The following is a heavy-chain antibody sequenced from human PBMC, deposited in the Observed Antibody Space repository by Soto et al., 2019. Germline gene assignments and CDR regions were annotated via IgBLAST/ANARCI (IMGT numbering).Heavy chain of an antibody. Sequence: SETLSLTCTVSGGSVTSDEDYWTWIRQSPGKGLEWIGYISNSGSTGYNPSLKTRLSMSVDRSKNQFTLRLTSVTAADTAVYFCATESGSTYGYFDHWGQGIQVTVSS. CDR1: GGSVTSDEDY. D-gene: IGHD5-18*01. J-gene: IGHJ4*02. CDR2: ISNSGST. V-gene: IGHV4-30-4*01. CDR3: ATESGSTYGYFDH.